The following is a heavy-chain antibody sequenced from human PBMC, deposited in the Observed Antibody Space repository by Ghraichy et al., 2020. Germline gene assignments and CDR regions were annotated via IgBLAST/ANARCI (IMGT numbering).Heavy chain of an antibody. CDR3: AKLLAVNYYYYYGMDV. CDR2: ISGSGGST. J-gene: IGHJ6*02. Sequence: GGSLRLSCAASGFTSSSYAMSWVRQAPGKGLEWVSAISGSGGSTYYADSVKGRFTISRDNSKNTLYLQMNSLRAEDTAVYYCAKLLAVNYYYYYGMDVWGQGTTVTVSS. V-gene: IGHV3-23*01. CDR1: GFTSSSYA.